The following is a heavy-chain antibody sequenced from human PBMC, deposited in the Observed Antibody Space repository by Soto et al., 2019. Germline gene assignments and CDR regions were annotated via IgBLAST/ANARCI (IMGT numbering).Heavy chain of an antibody. D-gene: IGHD5-18*01. CDR3: ASGIQLWLRRINNGYSG. J-gene: IGHJ4*02. CDR1: GGTFSTYA. CDR2: IIPMFGTA. V-gene: IGHV1-69*12. Sequence: VQLVQSGAEVKKPESSVKVSCKAPGGTFSTYAISWVRQAPGQGLEWMGGIIPMFGTANYAQRFQDRGTITADESTNTVYMELSSLRSEDTAVYFCASGIQLWLRRINNGYSGWGQGTLVTVSS.